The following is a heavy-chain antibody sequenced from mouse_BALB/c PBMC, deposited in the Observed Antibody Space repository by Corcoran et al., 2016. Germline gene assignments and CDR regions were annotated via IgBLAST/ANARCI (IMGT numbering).Heavy chain of an antibody. D-gene: IGHD2-14*01. V-gene: IGHV14-3*02. CDR3: ARSNYRYDGDWYVDV. CDR1: GFNIKDTY. J-gene: IGHJ1*01. CDR2: IDPANGNT. Sequence: EVQLQQSGDELVKPGASVKLSCTASGFNIKDTYMHWVKQRPEQGLEWIGRIDPANGNTKYDQKYQGKATITADTSSNTAYLQLSGMTSEDTAVYYCARSNYRYDGDWYVDVWGAGTTGTVSS.